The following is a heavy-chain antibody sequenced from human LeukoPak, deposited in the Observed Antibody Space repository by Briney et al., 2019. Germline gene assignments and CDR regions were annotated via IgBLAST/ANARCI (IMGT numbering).Heavy chain of an antibody. CDR1: GFTFSSYA. J-gene: IGHJ4*02. CDR2: ISGSGGST. CDR3: ARVGSELDY. V-gene: IGHV3-23*01. D-gene: IGHD3-10*01. Sequence: GGSLRLSCAASGFTFSSYAMSWVRQAPGKGLEWVSAISGSGGSTYYADSVKGRFTISRDNAKNSLYLQMNSLRAEDTAVYYCARVGSELDYWGQGTLVTVSS.